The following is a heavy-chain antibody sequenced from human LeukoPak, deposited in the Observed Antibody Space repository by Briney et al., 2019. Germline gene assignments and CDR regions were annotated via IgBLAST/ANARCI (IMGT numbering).Heavy chain of an antibody. V-gene: IGHV4-59*01. Sequence: SETLSLTCTVSGGSNSSYYWSWIRQPPGKGLEWIGYIYYSGSTNYNPSLKSRVTISVDTSKNQFSLKLSSVTAADTAVYYCARVYSSGWPDYFDYWGQGTLVTVSS. J-gene: IGHJ4*02. CDR3: ARVYSSGWPDYFDY. CDR1: GGSNSSYY. D-gene: IGHD6-19*01. CDR2: IYYSGST.